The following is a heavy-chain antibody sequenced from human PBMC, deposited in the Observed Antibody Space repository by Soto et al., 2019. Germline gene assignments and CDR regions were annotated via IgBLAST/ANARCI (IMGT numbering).Heavy chain of an antibody. CDR2: IYWDDDK. V-gene: IGHV2-5*02. J-gene: IGHJ5*02. D-gene: IGHD3-10*01. CDR1: GFSLSTTGVG. Sequence: QITLKESGPTLVRPTQTLTLTCTFSGFSLSTTGVGVGWIRQPPGKALEWLALIYWDDDKRYSPSLKSRLTITKDTSKNEVTLTMTNMDPVDTARYYCAQRLPHYGLGRERGKWFDPWGQGTLVTVSS. CDR3: AQRLPHYGLGRERGKWFDP.